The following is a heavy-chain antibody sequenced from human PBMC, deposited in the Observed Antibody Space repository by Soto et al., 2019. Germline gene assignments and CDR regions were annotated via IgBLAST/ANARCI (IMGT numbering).Heavy chain of an antibody. Sequence: SETLSLTCTVSGASISGFYWSWIRKSAGKGLEWIGRIYATGTTDYNPSLKSRVMMSVDTSKKQFSLKLRSVTAADTAVYYCARASLTIFGAPYGMDVWGQGTSVTVSS. D-gene: IGHD3-3*01. J-gene: IGHJ6*02. CDR1: GASISGFY. CDR2: IYATGTT. CDR3: ARASLTIFGAPYGMDV. V-gene: IGHV4-4*07.